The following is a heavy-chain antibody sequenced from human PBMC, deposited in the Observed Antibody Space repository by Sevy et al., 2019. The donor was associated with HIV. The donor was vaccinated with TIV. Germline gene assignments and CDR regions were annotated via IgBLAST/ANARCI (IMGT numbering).Heavy chain of an antibody. CDR3: ARDRSREAIAAAGGFDY. Sequence: GGSLILSCAASGFTFSSYSMNWVRHAPGKGLESVSYISSSSSTIYYADSVKGRFTISRDNAKNSLYLQMNSLRDEDTAVYYCARDRSREAIAAAGGFDYWGQGTLVTVSS. J-gene: IGHJ4*02. CDR2: ISSSSSTI. D-gene: IGHD6-13*01. V-gene: IGHV3-48*02. CDR1: GFTFSSYS.